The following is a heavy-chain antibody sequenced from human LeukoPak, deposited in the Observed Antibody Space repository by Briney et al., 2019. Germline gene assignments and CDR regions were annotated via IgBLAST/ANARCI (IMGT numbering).Heavy chain of an antibody. CDR2: INHGGST. V-gene: IGHV4-34*01. Sequence: SETLSLTCAVYGGSLNDYYWSWIRQPPGKGLEWIGEINHGGSTNNNSSLKSRVTMSVNPSKNQFSLKLTSVTAADTAVYYCARGALAIGGSDYFAYWGQGTLVSVSS. CDR3: ARGALAIGGSDYFAY. J-gene: IGHJ4*02. CDR1: GGSLNDYY.